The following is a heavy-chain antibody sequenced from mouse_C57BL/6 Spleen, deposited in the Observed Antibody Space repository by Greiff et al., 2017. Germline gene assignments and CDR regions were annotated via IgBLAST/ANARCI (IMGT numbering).Heavy chain of an antibody. V-gene: IGHV14-4*01. CDR2: IDPENGDT. D-gene: IGHD1-1*01. Sequence: VQLQQSGAELVRPGASVKLSCTASGFNIKDDYMHWVKQRPEQGLEWIGWIDPENGDTAYASKFQGKATITADTSSNTAYLQLSSLTSEDTAVYYCTTGTDFAYWGQGTLVTVSA. CDR1: GFNIKDDY. J-gene: IGHJ3*01. CDR3: TTGTDFAY.